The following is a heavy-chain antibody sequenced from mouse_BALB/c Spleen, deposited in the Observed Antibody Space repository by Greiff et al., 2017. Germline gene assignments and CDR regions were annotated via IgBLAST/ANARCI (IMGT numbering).Heavy chain of an antibody. Sequence: EVQGVESGGGLVKLGGSLKLSCAASGFTFSSYYMSWVRQTPEKRLELVAAINSNGGSTYYPDTVKGRFTISRDNAKNTLYLQMSSLKSEDTALYYCARQYDYAGWFADWGQGTLVTVSA. J-gene: IGHJ3*01. CDR1: GFTFSSYY. CDR3: ARQYDYAGWFAD. D-gene: IGHD2-4*01. V-gene: IGHV5-6-2*01. CDR2: INSNGGST.